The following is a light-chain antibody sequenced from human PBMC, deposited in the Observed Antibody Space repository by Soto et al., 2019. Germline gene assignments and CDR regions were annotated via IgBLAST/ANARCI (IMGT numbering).Light chain of an antibody. CDR1: QSISRY. CDR3: QQYQTYAT. V-gene: IGKV1-5*01. CDR2: DAS. J-gene: IGKJ5*01. Sequence: DIQMTQSPSSLSASVGDRVTITCRASQSISRYLNWYQQKPGKAPKALIYDASSLGRGVPSRFSGSGSGTEFTLTISSLQPDDFATYYCQQYQTYATFGQGTRLEIK.